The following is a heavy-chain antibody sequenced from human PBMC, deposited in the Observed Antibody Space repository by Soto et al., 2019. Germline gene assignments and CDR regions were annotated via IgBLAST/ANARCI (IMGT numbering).Heavy chain of an antibody. V-gene: IGHV1-69*05. CDR3: ARVSPTTSATIHY. CDR2: IIAIFGTA. CDR1: GGTFSSYA. D-gene: IGHD1-1*01. J-gene: IGHJ4*02. Sequence: SVKVSCKASGGTFSSYAISWVRQAPGQGLEWMGGIIAIFGTANYAEKFKGRVTITTDESTNTAYMELSSLRSEDTAMYYCARVSPTTSATIHYWGQGTLVTVSS.